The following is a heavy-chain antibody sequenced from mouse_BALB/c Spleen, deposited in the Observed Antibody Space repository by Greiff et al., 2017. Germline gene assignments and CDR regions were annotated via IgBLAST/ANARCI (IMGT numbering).Heavy chain of an antibody. J-gene: IGHJ2*01. V-gene: IGHV2-9-2*01. CDR2: IWTGGGT. Sequence: VQLQQSGPGLVAPSQSLSITCTVSGFSLTSYDISWIRQPPGKGLEWLGVIWTGGGTNYNSAFMSRLSISKDNSKSQVFLKMNSLQTDDTAIYYCVRYGDCEGFFDYWGQGTTLTVSA. CDR3: VRYGDCEGFFDY. D-gene: IGHD2-13*01. CDR1: GFSLTSYD.